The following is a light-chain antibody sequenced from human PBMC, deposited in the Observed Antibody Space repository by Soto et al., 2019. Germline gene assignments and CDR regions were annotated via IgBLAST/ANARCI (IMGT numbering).Light chain of an antibody. CDR2: DVS. V-gene: IGLV2-14*01. CDR3: SSYTRSSTLHVV. J-gene: IGLJ2*01. Sequence: QAVVTQPASVSGSPGQSITISCTGTSSDVGDYNYVSWYQQHPGKAPKLMIYDVSNRPSGVSNRFSGSKSGNTASLTISGLQAEDEADYYCSSYTRSSTLHVVFGGGTKLTVL. CDR1: SSDVGDYNY.